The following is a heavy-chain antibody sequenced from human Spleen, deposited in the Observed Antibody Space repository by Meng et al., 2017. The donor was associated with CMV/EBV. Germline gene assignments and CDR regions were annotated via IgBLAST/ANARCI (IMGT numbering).Heavy chain of an antibody. CDR2: ISWDGSKT. Sequence: GGSLRLSCAASGFTFDDYTMHWVRQAPGKSLEWVSLISWDGSKTDYADSVKGRFTISRDNAKNSLYLQMNSLRAEDTAVYYCAREMATSPPDYWGQGTLVTVSS. J-gene: IGHJ4*02. CDR1: GFTFDDYT. V-gene: IGHV3-43*01. CDR3: AREMATSPPDY. D-gene: IGHD5-24*01.